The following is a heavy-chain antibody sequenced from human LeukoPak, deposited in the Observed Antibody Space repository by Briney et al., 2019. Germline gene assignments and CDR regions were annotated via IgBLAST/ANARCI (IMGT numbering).Heavy chain of an antibody. CDR1: GGSFSGYY. CDR3: AKEVRESAWFYFDY. CDR2: INHSGST. D-gene: IGHD3-10*01. V-gene: IGHV4-34*01. Sequence: SETLSLTCAVYGGSFSGYYWSWIRQPPGKGLEWIGEINHSGSTNYNPSLKSRVTISVDTSKNQFSLKLSSVTAADTAVYYCAKEVRESAWFYFDYWGQGTLATVSS. J-gene: IGHJ4*02.